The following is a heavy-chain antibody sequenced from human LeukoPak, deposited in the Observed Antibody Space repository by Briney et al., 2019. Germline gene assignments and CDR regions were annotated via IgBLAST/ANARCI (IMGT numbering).Heavy chain of an antibody. CDR3: TRIYYGSGSLVFDY. CDR1: GGSINTASYS. D-gene: IGHD3-10*01. Sequence: SETLSLTCTVSGGSINTASYSWTWIRQPAGKGLEWIGRIYFSGNTDQNPSLKSRVTVSMDSSKNQFSLEMKSVTAADTAVYYCTRIYYGSGSLVFDYWGQGTLVTVSS. V-gene: IGHV4-61*02. J-gene: IGHJ4*02. CDR2: IYFSGNT.